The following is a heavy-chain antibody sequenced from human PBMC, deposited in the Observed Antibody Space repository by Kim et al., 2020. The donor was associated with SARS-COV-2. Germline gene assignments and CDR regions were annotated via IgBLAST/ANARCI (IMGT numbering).Heavy chain of an antibody. CDR3: ARSSKVVAVARRAAFDI. V-gene: IGHV4-59*13. D-gene: IGHD2-15*01. CDR2: IYYAGST. J-gene: IGHJ3*02. CDR1: GGSISGYY. Sequence: SETLSLTCTVSGGSISGYYYSWIRQSSERGLEWVGYIYYAGSTNYNPSLKSRVTMSVDTSKNQLSLNLKSVTAADAAVYYCARSSKVVAVARRAAFDIWGQGVKVTVSS.